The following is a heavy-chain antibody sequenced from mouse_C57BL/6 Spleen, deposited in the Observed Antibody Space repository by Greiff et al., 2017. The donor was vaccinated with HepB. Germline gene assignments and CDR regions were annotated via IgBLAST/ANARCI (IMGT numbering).Heavy chain of an antibody. D-gene: IGHD2-1*01. CDR1: GYTFTDYN. V-gene: IGHV1-22*01. J-gene: IGHJ4*01. CDR2: INPNNGGT. CDR3: ARPIYYGNYAYAMDY. Sequence: VQLQQSGPELVKPGASVKMSCKASGYTFTDYNMHWVKQSPGKSLEWIGYINPNNGGTSYNQKFKGKATLTVNKSSSTAYMELRSLTSEDSAVYYCARPIYYGNYAYAMDYWGQGTSVTVSS.